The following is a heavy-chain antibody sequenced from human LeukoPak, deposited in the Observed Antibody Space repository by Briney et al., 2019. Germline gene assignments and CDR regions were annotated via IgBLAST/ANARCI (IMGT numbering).Heavy chain of an antibody. CDR3: ARGNSSSWPLDY. V-gene: IGHV4-61*02. J-gene: IGHJ4*02. Sequence: SETLSLTCSVSGDSIISNDFYWNWIRQPAGKGLEWIGRIYTSGITNYNPSLKSRVTISLDTSKNQFSLKLTSVTAADTAVYYCARGNSSSWPLDYWGQGTLVTVSS. CDR1: GDSIISNDFY. D-gene: IGHD6-13*01. CDR2: IYTSGIT.